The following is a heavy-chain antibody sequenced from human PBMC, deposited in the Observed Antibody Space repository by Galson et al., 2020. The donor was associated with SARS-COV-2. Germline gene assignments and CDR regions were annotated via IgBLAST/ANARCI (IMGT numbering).Heavy chain of an antibody. CDR3: ARDLGVGQTLYYFDY. D-gene: IGHD2-15*01. J-gene: IGHJ4*02. CDR2: ISGGGGYL. Sequence: GESLKISCAASGFTFSSHVMTWVRQAPGKGLEWVSVISGGGGYLYYADSVRGRFIISRDNSKNTLYLQMNTLRAEDTAVYYCARDLGVGQTLYYFDYWGPGTLVTVSS. CDR1: GFTFSSHV. V-gene: IGHV3-23*01.